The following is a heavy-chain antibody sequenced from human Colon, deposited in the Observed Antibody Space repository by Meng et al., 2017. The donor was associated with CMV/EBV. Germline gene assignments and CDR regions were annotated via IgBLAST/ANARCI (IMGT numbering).Heavy chain of an antibody. CDR2: ISGGSDFI. CDR3: TKKNYD. Sequence: GESLKISCAASGFTFSIYTMTWVRQAPGKGLEWVSSISGGSDFIHYADSLKGRFTISRDNSKNLLYLQLNSLTAEDTGVYYCTKKNYDWGQGTLVTSPQ. J-gene: IGHJ4*02. V-gene: IGHV3-21*01. CDR1: GFTFSIYT. D-gene: IGHD3-3*01.